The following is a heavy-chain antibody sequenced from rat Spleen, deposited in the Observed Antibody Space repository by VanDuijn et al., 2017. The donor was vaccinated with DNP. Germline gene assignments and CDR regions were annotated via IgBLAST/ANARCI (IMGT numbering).Heavy chain of an antibody. J-gene: IGHJ4*01. CDR3: ARVQLGYFAMDA. CDR2: STFDGGTT. D-gene: IGHD5-1*01. Sequence: EVQLVETGGDLVQPERSLKLSCVASGFTFSDYNMAWIRRAPTKGLEWVATSTFDGGTTYYRDSVKGRFTISRDNAKSTLYLQMDSLRSEETATYYCARVQLGYFAMDAWGQGTSVTVSS. V-gene: IGHV5-7*01. CDR1: GFTFSDYN.